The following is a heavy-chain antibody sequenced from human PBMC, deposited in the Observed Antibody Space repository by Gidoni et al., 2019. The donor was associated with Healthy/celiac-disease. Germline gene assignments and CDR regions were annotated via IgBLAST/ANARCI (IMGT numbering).Heavy chain of an antibody. CDR2: INPNSGGT. CDR3: ARGAKGIAVAIDY. J-gene: IGHJ4*02. Sequence: QVQLVQSGAEVTKPGASVKVSCKASGYTFTCYYMPWVRQAPGQGLEGMGCINPNSGGTNYAQNFQGRVTMTRDTSISTTYMELSSLRSADTAVYYCARGAKGIAVAIDYWGQGTLVTVSS. D-gene: IGHD6-19*01. CDR1: GYTFTCYY. V-gene: IGHV1-2*02.